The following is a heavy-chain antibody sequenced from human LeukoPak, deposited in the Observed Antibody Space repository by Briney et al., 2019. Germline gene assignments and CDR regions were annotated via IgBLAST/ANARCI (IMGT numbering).Heavy chain of an antibody. J-gene: IGHJ4*02. CDR1: GFTFNNYW. V-gene: IGHV3-7*05. CDR3: ARLPLTARRHFEY. CDR2: IKEDGNEK. Sequence: GGSLRLSCAASGFTFNNYWMSWVPQAPGKGLEWVANIKEDGNEKYYVDFVKGRFIISRDNAKNSLFLQMNSLRAEDTAVYYCARLPLTARRHFEYWGQGTLVTVSS. D-gene: IGHD3-9*01.